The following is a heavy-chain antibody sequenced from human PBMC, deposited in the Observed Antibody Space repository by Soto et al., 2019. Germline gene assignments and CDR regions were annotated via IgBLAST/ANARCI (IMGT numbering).Heavy chain of an antibody. V-gene: IGHV3-23*01. J-gene: IGHJ4*02. D-gene: IGHD4-4*01. CDR2: IGGSGGNT. CDR1: GFIFNAYA. CDR3: ARGTSDYINSADH. Sequence: EVQLLESGGGLVQPGGSLRLSCAASGFIFNAYAMTWLRLAPGKGLEWVSAIGGSGGNTYYAASVTGRFTIARDNSKVTVDLEMNMLRIDDKAVYFCARGTSDYINSADHWGQGVLVTFSS.